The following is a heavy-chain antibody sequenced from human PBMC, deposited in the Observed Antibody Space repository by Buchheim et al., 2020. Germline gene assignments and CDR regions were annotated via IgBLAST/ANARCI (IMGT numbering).Heavy chain of an antibody. V-gene: IGHV4-61*01. Sequence: QVQLQESGPGLVKPSETLSLTCTVSGGSVSSVHYYWSWIRQSPGKGPEWIGNSYYSGSTNYNPSLESRVTISLDTSKNQFSLRLSSVTSADTAVYYCAGDLQGRYNWFDPWGQGTL. CDR2: SYYSGST. J-gene: IGHJ5*02. CDR1: GGSVSSVHYY. CDR3: AGDLQGRYNWFDP. D-gene: IGHD4-11*01.